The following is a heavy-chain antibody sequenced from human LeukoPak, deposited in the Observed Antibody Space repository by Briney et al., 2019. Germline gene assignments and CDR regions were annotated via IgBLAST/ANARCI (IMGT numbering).Heavy chain of an antibody. CDR2: IYPRDGST. CDR1: GYSFTSDY. V-gene: IGHV1-46*01. CDR3: ARDQEAFDY. J-gene: IGHJ4*02. Sequence: ASVKVSCKASGYSFTSDYIHWVRQAPGQGLEWMGMIYPRDGSTSYAQKFQGRVTVTRDTSTSTVHMELSGLRSEDTAVYYCARDQEAFDYWGQGTLVTVSS.